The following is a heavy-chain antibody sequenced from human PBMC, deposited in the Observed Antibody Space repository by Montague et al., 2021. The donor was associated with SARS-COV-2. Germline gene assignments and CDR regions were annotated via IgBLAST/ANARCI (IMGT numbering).Heavy chain of an antibody. CDR2: TYHGGST. CDR1: GDSISSNNW. D-gene: IGHD6-19*01. CDR3: ARDLRQWLADYYYYALDV. J-gene: IGHJ6*02. V-gene: IGHV4-4*02. Sequence: SETLSLTCAVSGDSISSNNWWNWVRQAPGKGLEWIGETYHGGSTNYNPPLKSRVTISVDKTKNQLYLKMRSVTAADTAVYYCARDLRQWLADYYYYALDVWGQGTTVTVSS.